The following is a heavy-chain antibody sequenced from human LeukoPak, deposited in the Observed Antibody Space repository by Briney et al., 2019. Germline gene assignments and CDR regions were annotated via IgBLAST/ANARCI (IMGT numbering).Heavy chain of an antibody. D-gene: IGHD1-7*01. J-gene: IGHJ4*02. CDR1: GYTFTDYY. Sequence: ASVKVSCKASGYTFTDYYMHWVRQAPGQGLEWMGWINPNSGDTNYAQKFQGRVTMTRDTSISTAYMELSRLRSDDTAVYYCARDHWNSRFDYWGQGPLVTVSS. V-gene: IGHV1-2*02. CDR2: INPNSGDT. CDR3: ARDHWNSRFDY.